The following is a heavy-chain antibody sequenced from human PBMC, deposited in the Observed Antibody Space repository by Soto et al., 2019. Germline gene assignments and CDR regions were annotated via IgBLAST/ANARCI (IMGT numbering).Heavy chain of an antibody. J-gene: IGHJ4*02. Sequence: XSVKVSCTASGYTFTSYYMHLVRQAPGQGLEWMGIINPSGGSTSYAQKFQGRVTMTRDTSTSTVYMELSSLRSEDTAVYYCARDPNHIAAAVGYFDYWGPGTLVTVSS. CDR3: ARDPNHIAAAVGYFDY. D-gene: IGHD6-13*01. V-gene: IGHV1-46*01. CDR1: GYTFTSYY. CDR2: INPSGGST.